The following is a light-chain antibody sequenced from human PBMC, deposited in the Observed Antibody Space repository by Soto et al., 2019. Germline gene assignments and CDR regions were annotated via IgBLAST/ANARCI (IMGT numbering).Light chain of an antibody. J-gene: IGLJ1*01. CDR3: SSFAVSNPFV. V-gene: IGLV2-8*01. Sequence: QSALTQPPSASGSPGQSVTISCTGTSNDVGGYNYVSWYQQHPGKAPKLMIYEVNKRPSGVPDRFSGSKSGNTASLTVSGLQAEDEADYYCSSFAVSNPFVFGTGTKVTVL. CDR1: SNDVGGYNY. CDR2: EVN.